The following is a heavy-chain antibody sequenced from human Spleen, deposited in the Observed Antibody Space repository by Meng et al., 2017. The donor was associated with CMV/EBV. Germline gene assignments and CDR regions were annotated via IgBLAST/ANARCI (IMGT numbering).Heavy chain of an antibody. CDR2: ISSSSTCI. V-gene: IGHV3-21*01. CDR3: ARGGDYSYLYGMDV. Sequence: GGSLRLSCAASGFSFNIYSMNWVRQAPGKGLEWVSSISSSSTCIYYADSVKSRFTISRDNAKNSLYLQMISLRAEDTAVYYCARGGDYSYLYGMDVWGQGTTVTVSS. CDR1: GFSFNIYS. J-gene: IGHJ6*02.